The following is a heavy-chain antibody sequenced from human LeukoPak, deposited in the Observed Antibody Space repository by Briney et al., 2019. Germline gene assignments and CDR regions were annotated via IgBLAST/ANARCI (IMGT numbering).Heavy chain of an antibody. D-gene: IGHD3-22*01. CDR3: ARASKTYYYDSSGYHFDY. CDR1: GGSFSGYY. Sequence: SETLSLTCAVYGGSFSGYYWSWIRQPPGKGLEWIGEINHSGSTNYNPSLKSRVTISVDTSKNQFSLKLSSVTAADTAVYYCARASKTYYYDSSGYHFDYWGQGTLVTVSS. V-gene: IGHV4-34*01. J-gene: IGHJ4*02. CDR2: INHSGST.